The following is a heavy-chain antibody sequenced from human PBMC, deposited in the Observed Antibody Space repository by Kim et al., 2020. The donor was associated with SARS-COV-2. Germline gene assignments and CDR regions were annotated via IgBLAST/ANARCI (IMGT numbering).Heavy chain of an antibody. CDR2: INAGNGNT. V-gene: IGHV1-3*01. Sequence: ASVKVSCKASGYTFTSYAMHWVRQAPGQRLEWMGWINAGNGNTKYSQKFQGRVTITRDTSASTAYMELSSLRSEDTAVYYCARGVEAAAGTHFDYWGQGTLVTVSS. D-gene: IGHD6-13*01. CDR1: GYTFTSYA. J-gene: IGHJ4*02. CDR3: ARGVEAAAGTHFDY.